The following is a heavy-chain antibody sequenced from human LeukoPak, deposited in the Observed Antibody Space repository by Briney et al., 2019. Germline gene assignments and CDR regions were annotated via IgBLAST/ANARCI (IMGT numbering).Heavy chain of an antibody. J-gene: IGHJ4*02. CDR1: GFTFSSYS. V-gene: IGHV3-48*02. CDR2: VTASGTAM. D-gene: IGHD1-26*01. Sequence: GGSLRLSCAASGFTFSSYSMNWVRQAPGKGLEWVSHVTASGTAMFYADSVKGRFTISRDNAKNSLYLQMNSLRDEDAAVYYCASSGSYRFDYWGQGTLVTVSS. CDR3: ASSGSYRFDY.